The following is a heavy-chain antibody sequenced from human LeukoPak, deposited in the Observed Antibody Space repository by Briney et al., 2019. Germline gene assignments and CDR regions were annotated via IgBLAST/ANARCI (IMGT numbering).Heavy chain of an antibody. D-gene: IGHD3-22*01. J-gene: IGHJ5*02. V-gene: IGHV3-7*03. CDR3: ASNRGYYDSSGYSA. CDR1: GFTFSNYS. CDR2: IKQDGSEK. Sequence: GGSLRLSCAASGFTFSNYSMNWVRQAPGKGLEWVANIKQDGSEKYYVDSVKGRFTISRDNAKNSLYLQMNSLRAEDTAVYYCASNRGYYDSSGYSAWGQGTLVTVSS.